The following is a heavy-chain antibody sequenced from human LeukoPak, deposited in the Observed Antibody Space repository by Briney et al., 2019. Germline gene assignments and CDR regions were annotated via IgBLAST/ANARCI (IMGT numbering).Heavy chain of an antibody. Sequence: GGSLRLSCAASGFTFSKYGMHWVRQAPGKGLEWVAVLWFDGSNKHYADSVAGRFTISRDNSKNTLYLQMNSLRAEDTAVYFCARSHFCGDGSCYLACDSWGQGTLVTVSS. CDR2: LWFDGSNK. V-gene: IGHV3-33*08. CDR3: ARSHFCGDGSCYLACDS. J-gene: IGHJ4*02. CDR1: GFTFSKYG. D-gene: IGHD2-15*01.